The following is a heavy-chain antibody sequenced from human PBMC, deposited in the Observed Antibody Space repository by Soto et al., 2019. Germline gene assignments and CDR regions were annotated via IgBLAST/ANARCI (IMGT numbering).Heavy chain of an antibody. CDR2: TYYRSKWTT. V-gene: IGHV6-1*01. CDR1: GDSVSSKSAA. Sequence: SETLSLTCAISGDSVSSKSAAWNWIRQSPSRGLEWLGRTYYRSKWTTDYAVSVKSRITINPDTSKNQFSLQLNSVTPEDTAVYYCTRALSGSYDSWGQGTLVTVSS. J-gene: IGHJ5*01. CDR3: TRALSGSYDS. D-gene: IGHD1-26*01.